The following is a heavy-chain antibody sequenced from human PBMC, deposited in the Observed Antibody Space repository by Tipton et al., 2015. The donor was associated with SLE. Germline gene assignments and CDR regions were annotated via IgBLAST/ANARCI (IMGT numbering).Heavy chain of an antibody. Sequence: TLSLTCTVSGGYIRSHYWSWIRQPPGKGLEWIGNIYFIGSTNHNPSLKSRVNISVDTSKNQSSLKLTSVTAADTAVYYCARAVGYVAAANSPGWFDAWGQGTLVTVSS. CDR3: ARAVGYVAAANSPGWFDA. CDR1: GGYIRSHY. J-gene: IGHJ5*02. CDR2: IYFIGST. D-gene: IGHD6-13*01. V-gene: IGHV4-59*08.